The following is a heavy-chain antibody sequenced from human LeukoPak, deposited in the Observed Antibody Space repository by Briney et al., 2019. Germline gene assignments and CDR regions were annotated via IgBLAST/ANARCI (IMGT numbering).Heavy chain of an antibody. V-gene: IGHV4-38-2*01. CDR3: ARVLTWVYYFDC. J-gene: IGHJ4*02. CDR1: GYSISSGYY. Sequence: PSETLSLTCAVSGYSISSGYYWGWIRQPPGKGLEWIGSIYHSGSTYYNPSLKSRVTISVDTSKNQFSLKLSSVTAADTAVYYCARVLTWVYYFDCWGQGTLVTVSS. CDR2: IYHSGST. D-gene: IGHD3-16*01.